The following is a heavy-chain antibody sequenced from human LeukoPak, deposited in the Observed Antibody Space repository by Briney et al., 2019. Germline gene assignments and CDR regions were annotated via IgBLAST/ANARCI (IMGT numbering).Heavy chain of an antibody. CDR2: ISSISSTI. D-gene: IGHD3-10*01. Sequence: GGSLRLSCAASGFSFNGYGMNWVRQAPGKGLEWVSYISSISSTIHYSDSVKGRFTISRDNSKNTLYLQMNSLRVEDTAVYYCAKDLNYYGSGSPFDYWGQGTLVTVSS. J-gene: IGHJ4*02. CDR3: AKDLNYYGSGSPFDY. V-gene: IGHV3-48*01. CDR1: GFSFNGYG.